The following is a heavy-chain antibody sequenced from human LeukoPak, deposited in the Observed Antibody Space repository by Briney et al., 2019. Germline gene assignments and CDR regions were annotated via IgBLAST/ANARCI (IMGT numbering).Heavy chain of an antibody. J-gene: IGHJ4*02. CDR3: AKDTYYYDSSGYYRGMDY. V-gene: IGHV3-30*18. CDR2: ISYDGSNK. CDR1: GFTFSSYG. D-gene: IGHD3-22*01. Sequence: GRSLRLSCAASGFTFSSYGMHWVRQAPGKGLEWEAVISYDGSNKYYADSAKGRFTISRDNSKNTLYLQMNSLRAEDTAVYYCAKDTYYYDSSGYYRGMDYWGQGTLVTVSS.